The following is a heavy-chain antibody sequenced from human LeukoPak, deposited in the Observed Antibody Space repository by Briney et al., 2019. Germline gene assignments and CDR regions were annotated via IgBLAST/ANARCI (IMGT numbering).Heavy chain of an antibody. V-gene: IGHV4-59*03. CDR3: AKKGPSAAHWFDP. CDR2: IYYSGST. J-gene: IGHJ5*02. D-gene: IGHD6-13*01. Sequence: SETLSLTCSVSGDSISNNYWSWIRQPPGKGLEWIGYIYYSGSTNYNPSLKSRVTISVDTSKNQFSLKLSSVTAADTAVYYCAKKGPSAAHWFDPWGQGTLFIASS. CDR1: GDSISNNY.